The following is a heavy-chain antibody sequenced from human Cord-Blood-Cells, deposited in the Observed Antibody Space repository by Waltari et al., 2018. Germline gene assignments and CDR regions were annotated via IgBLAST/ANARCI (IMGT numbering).Heavy chain of an antibody. J-gene: IGHJ4*02. CDR2: IYYSVST. Sequence: QLQLQESGPGLVKPSETLSLTCTVSGGSISSSSYYWGWIRQPPGKGLEWIGSIYYSVSTYYNPSLKSRVTISVDTSKNQFSLKLSSVTAADTAVYYCARAGYSYGYFDYWGQGTLVTVSS. CDR3: ARAGYSYGYFDY. V-gene: IGHV4-39*01. CDR1: GGSISSSSYY. D-gene: IGHD5-18*01.